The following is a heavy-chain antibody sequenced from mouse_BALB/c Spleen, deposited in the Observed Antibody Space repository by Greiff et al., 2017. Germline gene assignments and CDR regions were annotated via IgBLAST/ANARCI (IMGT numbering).Heavy chain of an antibody. CDR1: GFNIKDYY. CDR2: IDPENGNT. J-gene: IGHJ4*01. D-gene: IGHD1-1*01. Sequence: EVQLQQSGAELVRPGALVKLSCKASGFNIKDYYMHWVKQRPEQGLEWIGWIDPENGNTIYDPKFQGKASITADTSSNTAYLQLSSLTSEDTAVYDCALIYYYGSSYYAMDYWGQGTSVTVSS. V-gene: IGHV14-1*02. CDR3: ALIYYYGSSYYAMDY.